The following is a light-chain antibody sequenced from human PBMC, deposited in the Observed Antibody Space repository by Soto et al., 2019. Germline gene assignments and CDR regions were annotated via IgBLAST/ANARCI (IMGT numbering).Light chain of an antibody. CDR2: DVT. CDR1: SSDVGLYNY. CDR3: TSFTTTSTYV. Sequence: QSALTQPASVSGSPGQSIAISCTGTSSDVGLYNYVSWYQQHPDKVPKLIIYDVTNRPSGVSDRFSGSKSGNTASLTISGLQADDEADYNCTSFTTTSTYVFVTGTKLTVL. J-gene: IGLJ1*01. V-gene: IGLV2-14*01.